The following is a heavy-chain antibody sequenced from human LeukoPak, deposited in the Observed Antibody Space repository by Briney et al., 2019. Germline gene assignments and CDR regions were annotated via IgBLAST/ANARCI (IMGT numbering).Heavy chain of an antibody. J-gene: IGHJ4*02. Sequence: PSETLSLTCTVSGGSISSYYWSWIRQPPGKGLEWIGYIYYSGSTNYNPSLKSRVTISVDTSKNQFSLKLSSVTAADTAVYYCAREALDSEASYFDYWGQGTLVTVSS. D-gene: IGHD2-21*01. CDR3: AREALDSEASYFDY. CDR2: IYYSGST. V-gene: IGHV4-59*01. CDR1: GGSISSYY.